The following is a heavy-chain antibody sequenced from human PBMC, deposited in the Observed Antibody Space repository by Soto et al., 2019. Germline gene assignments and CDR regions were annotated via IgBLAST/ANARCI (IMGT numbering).Heavy chain of an antibody. D-gene: IGHD2-15*01. CDR2: INSDGSST. CDR3: TIYCNGGGGCCHH. V-gene: IGHV3-74*01. Sequence: DVQLVESGGGLVQPGGSLRLSCAASGFTFGRYWMQWVRHAPGKGLVWVSYINSDGSSTTYADSVKGRFTISRDNAKNMLYLQMTSLRAEDTAVYYCTIYCNGGGGCCHHWGQGTLVTVSS. CDR1: GFTFGRYW. J-gene: IGHJ1*01.